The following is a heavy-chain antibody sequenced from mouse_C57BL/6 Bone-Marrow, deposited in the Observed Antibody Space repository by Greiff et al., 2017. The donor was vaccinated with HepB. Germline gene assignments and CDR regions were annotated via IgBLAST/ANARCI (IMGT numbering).Heavy chain of an antibody. Sequence: EVQLQQSGPELVKPGASVKISCKASGYTFTDYYMNWVKQSHGKSLEWIGDINPNNGGTSFNQKFKGKATLTVDKSSSTAYMELRSLTSEDSAVYYCARSFLYYGSSPFAYWGQGTLVTVSA. J-gene: IGHJ3*01. V-gene: IGHV1-26*01. CDR3: ARSFLYYGSSPFAY. D-gene: IGHD1-1*01. CDR1: GYTFTDYY. CDR2: INPNNGGT.